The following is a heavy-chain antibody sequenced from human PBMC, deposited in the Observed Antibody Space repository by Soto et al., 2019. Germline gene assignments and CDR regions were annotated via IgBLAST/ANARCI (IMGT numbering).Heavy chain of an antibody. CDR3: SRDSYGHHWFDP. Sequence: SETLSLTCTVSGGSISSYYWSWIRQPPWKGLEGVGYIYYSGSTNYNPSLKSRVPISVDTSKNQFSLKLSSVTAADTAVYYCSRDSYGHHWFDPWGQGTLVTVSS. CDR2: IYYSGST. D-gene: IGHD5-18*01. V-gene: IGHV4-59*01. J-gene: IGHJ5*02. CDR1: GGSISSYY.